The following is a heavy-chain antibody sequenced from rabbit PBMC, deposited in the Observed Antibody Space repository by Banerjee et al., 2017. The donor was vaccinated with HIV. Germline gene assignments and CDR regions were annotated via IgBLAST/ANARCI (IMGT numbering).Heavy chain of an antibody. CDR3: ARRWDYVDL. D-gene: IGHD2-1*01. V-gene: IGHV1S7*01. J-gene: IGHJ6*01. CDR2: IYAGSGST. Sequence: QLKESGGGLVTPGGTLTLTCTASGFTISRYHICWVRQAPGKGLEWVGCIYAGSGSTYYASWVNGRFTISSDNAQNTVDLQMNSLTAADTATYFCARRWDYVDLWGPGTLVTVS. CDR1: GFTISRYH.